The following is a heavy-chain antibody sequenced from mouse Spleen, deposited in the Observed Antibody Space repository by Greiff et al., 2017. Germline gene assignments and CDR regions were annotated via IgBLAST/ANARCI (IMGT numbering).Heavy chain of an antibody. D-gene: IGHD1-2*01. CDR3: ARAPLPTDAMDY. CDR2: ISSGGSYT. CDR1: GFTFSSYA. V-gene: IGHV5-9-1*01. Sequence: DVMLVESGGGLVKPGGSLKLSCAASGFTFSSYAMSWVRQTPEKRLEWVATISSGGSYTYYPDSVKGRFTISRDNAKNTLYLQMSSLRSEDTAMYYCARAPLPTDAMDYWGQGTSVTVSS. J-gene: IGHJ4*01.